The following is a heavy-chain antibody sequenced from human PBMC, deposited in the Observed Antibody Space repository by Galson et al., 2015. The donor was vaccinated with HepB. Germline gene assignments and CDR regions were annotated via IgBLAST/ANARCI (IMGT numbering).Heavy chain of an antibody. CDR1: GFALSNFG. V-gene: IGHV3-23*01. Sequence: SLRLSCAASGFALSNFGMSWVRQAPGKGLEWVSSSSGSGSTTYYADFAKGRFTISRDNSKDTLSLQMSSLRVDDTAVYYCARGRFFCGSTTDCHKHAYSFDCWGRGTLVTVSS. D-gene: IGHD2-15*01. J-gene: IGHJ4*02. CDR2: SSGSGSTT. CDR3: ARGRFFCGSTTDCHKHAYSFDC.